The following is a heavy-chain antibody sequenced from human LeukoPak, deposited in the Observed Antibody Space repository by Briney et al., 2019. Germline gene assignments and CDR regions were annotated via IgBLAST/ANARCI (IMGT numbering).Heavy chain of an antibody. CDR3: AKDACSGGMCYGGWYCDL. V-gene: IGHV3-30*02. Sequence: GGSLRLSCAASGFTFSSYDMHWVRQAPGKGLEWVAFMHYDGNIKYYADSVKGRFTISRDISKNTLYLQMSSLRGEDTAVYYCAKDACSGGMCYGGWYCDLWGRGTLVTVSS. D-gene: IGHD2-15*01. CDR1: GFTFSSYD. CDR2: MHYDGNIK. J-gene: IGHJ2*01.